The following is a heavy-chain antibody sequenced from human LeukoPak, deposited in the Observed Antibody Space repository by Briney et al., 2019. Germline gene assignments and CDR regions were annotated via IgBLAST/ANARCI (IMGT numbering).Heavy chain of an antibody. CDR1: GGSISSSSYY. CDR2: IYYSGST. Sequence: SETLSLTCTVSGGSISSSSYYWGWIRQPPGKGLEWIGSIYYSGSTYYNPSLKSRVTISVDTSKNQFSLKLSSVTAADTAVYYCARGLKGGYYDFWSGYPINDAFDIWGQGTMVTVSS. V-gene: IGHV4-39*07. CDR3: ARGLKGGYYDFWSGYPINDAFDI. J-gene: IGHJ3*02. D-gene: IGHD3-3*01.